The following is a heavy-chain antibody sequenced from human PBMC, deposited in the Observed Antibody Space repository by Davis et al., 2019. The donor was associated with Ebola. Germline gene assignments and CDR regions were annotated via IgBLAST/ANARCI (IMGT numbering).Heavy chain of an antibody. CDR2: IIPIFGTA. V-gene: IGHV1-69*13. J-gene: IGHJ2*01. CDR3: ARGEPHIVVVTAIPSYWYFDL. CDR1: GGTFSSYA. Sequence: SVKVSCKASGGTFSSYAISWVRQAPGQGLEWMGGIIPIFGTANYAQKFQGRVTITADESTSTAYMELSSLRSEDTAVYYCARGEPHIVVVTAIPSYWYFDLWGRGTLVTVSS. D-gene: IGHD2-21*02.